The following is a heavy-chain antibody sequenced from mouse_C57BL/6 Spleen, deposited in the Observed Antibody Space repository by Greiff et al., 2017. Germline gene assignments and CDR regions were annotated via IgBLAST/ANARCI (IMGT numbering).Heavy chain of an antibody. CDR1: GYAFTNYL. J-gene: IGHJ2*01. CDR2: INPGSGGT. V-gene: IGHV1-54*01. CDR3: ARSTGLDFDY. D-gene: IGHD3-3*01. Sequence: QVQLKQSGAELVRPGTSVKVSCKASGYAFTNYLIEWVKQRPGQGLEWIGVINPGSGGTNYNEKFKGKATLTADKSSSTAYMQLSSLTSEDSAVYFCARSTGLDFDYWGQGTTLTVSS.